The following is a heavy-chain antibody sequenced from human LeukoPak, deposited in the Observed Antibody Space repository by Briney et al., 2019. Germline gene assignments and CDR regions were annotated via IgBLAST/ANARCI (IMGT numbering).Heavy chain of an antibody. J-gene: IGHJ4*02. CDR2: ISSSDNTI. Sequence: GGSLRLSCAGSGFTFSCCEMNWVRQAPGKGLEWVSYISSSDNTIYCADSVKDRFTISRDNAKSSLYLQMNSLRAEDTAVYYCAREAYSVYDYLDYWGQGILVTVSS. CDR3: AREAYSVYDYLDY. V-gene: IGHV3-48*03. CDR1: GFTFSCCE. D-gene: IGHD5/OR15-5a*01.